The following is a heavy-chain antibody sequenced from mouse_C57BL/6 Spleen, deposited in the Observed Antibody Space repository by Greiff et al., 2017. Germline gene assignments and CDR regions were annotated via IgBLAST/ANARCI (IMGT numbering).Heavy chain of an antibody. Sequence: VQLQQSGAELVKPGASVKVSCKASGYTFTSYCMHWVKQRPGQGLEWIGRIHPSVSDTNYNQKFTGKATLTVDKSSSTAYMQLSSLTSEDSAVYYCAQIDGYFPWFAYWGQGTLVTVSA. J-gene: IGHJ3*01. CDR1: GYTFTSYC. D-gene: IGHD2-3*01. V-gene: IGHV1-74*01. CDR3: AQIDGYFPWFAY. CDR2: IHPSVSDT.